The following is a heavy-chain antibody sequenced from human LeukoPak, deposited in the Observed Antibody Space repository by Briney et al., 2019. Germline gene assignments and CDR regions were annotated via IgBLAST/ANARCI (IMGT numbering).Heavy chain of an antibody. CDR2: IYTSGST. D-gene: IGHD3-9*01. J-gene: IGHJ5*02. Sequence: SETLSLTCTVSGGSISSYYWSWFRQPAGKGLEWIGRIYTSGSTNYNPSLKSRVTMSVDTSKNQFSLKMSSVTAADTAVYYCARGPNYDILTGYYIGWFDPWGQGTLVTVSS. CDR1: GGSISSYY. V-gene: IGHV4-4*07. CDR3: ARGPNYDILTGYYIGWFDP.